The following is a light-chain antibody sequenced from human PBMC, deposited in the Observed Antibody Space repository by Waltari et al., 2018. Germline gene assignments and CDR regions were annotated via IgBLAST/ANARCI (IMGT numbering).Light chain of an antibody. V-gene: IGLV3-1*01. CDR3: QAWDSSTHVV. Sequence: SYELTQPPSVSVSPGQTASIPCSGDKLGDKYACWYQQKPGQSPLLVIYQDRKRPSGIPERFSGSNSGNTATLTISGTQAMDEADYYCQAWDSSTHVVFGGGTKLTVL. J-gene: IGLJ2*01. CDR1: KLGDKY. CDR2: QDR.